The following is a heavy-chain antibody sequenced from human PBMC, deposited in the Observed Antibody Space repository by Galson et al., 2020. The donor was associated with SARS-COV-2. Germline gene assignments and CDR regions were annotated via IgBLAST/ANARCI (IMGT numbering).Heavy chain of an antibody. Sequence: GESLQISCTVAGFTFGDFAMSWFRQAPGKGLEWVGFIRSRTYDGTTEYAASAKDRFTISRDDSKNVAYLQMNSLITEDTAVYYCARGGFPYYYYMDVWGKGTTVTVSS. CDR2: IRSRTYDGTT. CDR3: ARGGFPYYYYMDV. J-gene: IGHJ6*03. V-gene: IGHV3-49*03. CDR1: GFTFGDFA.